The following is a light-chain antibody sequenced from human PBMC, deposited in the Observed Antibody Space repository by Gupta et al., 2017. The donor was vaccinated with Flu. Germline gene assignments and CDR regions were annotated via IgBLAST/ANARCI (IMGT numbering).Light chain of an antibody. V-gene: IGLV2-14*04. CDR2: HVS. CDR3: SSYTSISTRV. CDR1: STDGGGYNY. J-gene: IGLJ2*01. Sequence: WITSSCTGTSTDGGGYNYVSWYKQHPAKATKLIFYHVSHRPAVAYNRSSGSKSGQTASLTIAGPPAEDAADYYCSSYTSISTRVFGGGTKLTVL.